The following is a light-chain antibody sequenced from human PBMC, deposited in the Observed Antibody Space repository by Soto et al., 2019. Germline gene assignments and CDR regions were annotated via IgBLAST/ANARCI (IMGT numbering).Light chain of an antibody. CDR1: QSVSSY. CDR3: QQRSTWRT. Sequence: ESVLTQSPATLSLSPGERATLSCRASQSVSSYLAWYQQKPGQAPRLLIYDASNRATGIPARFSGSGSGTDFTLTISSREAQDFAVYYCQQRSTWRTFGQGTKVEIK. V-gene: IGKV3-11*01. J-gene: IGKJ1*01. CDR2: DAS.